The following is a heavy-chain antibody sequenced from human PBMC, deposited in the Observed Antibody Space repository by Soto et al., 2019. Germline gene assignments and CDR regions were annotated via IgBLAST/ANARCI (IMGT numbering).Heavy chain of an antibody. J-gene: IGHJ4*02. D-gene: IGHD2-2*01. CDR2: IYYSGST. CDR3: ARAWPGLYCSSTSCPYDY. CDR1: GGSISSSY. Sequence: SETLSLTCTVSGGSISSSYWSWIRQPPGKGLEWIGYIYYSGSTYYNPSLKSRVTISVDTSKNQFSLKLSSVTAADTAVYYCARAWPGLYCSSTSCPYDYWGQGTLVTVSS. V-gene: IGHV4-59*12.